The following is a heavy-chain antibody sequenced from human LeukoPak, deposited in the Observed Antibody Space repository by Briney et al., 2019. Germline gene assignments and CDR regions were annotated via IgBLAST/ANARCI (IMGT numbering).Heavy chain of an antibody. CDR3: ARYGYYYDSSGYYQQYFDY. CDR1: GGSISSYY. D-gene: IGHD3-22*01. Sequence: PSETLSLTCTVSGGSISSYYWSWIRQPAGKGLEWIGRIYTSGSTNYNPSLKSRVTMSVDTSKNQSSLKLSSVTAADTAVYYCARYGYYYDSSGYYQQYFDYWGQGTLVTVSS. V-gene: IGHV4-4*07. J-gene: IGHJ4*02. CDR2: IYTSGST.